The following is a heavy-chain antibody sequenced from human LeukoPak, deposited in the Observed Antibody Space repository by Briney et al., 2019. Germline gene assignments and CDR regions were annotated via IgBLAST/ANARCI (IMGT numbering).Heavy chain of an antibody. CDR2: IIPILGIA. CDR3: ARDLATIFGVVKAFDI. J-gene: IGHJ3*02. CDR1: GGTFSSYA. V-gene: IGHV1-69*04. D-gene: IGHD3-3*01. Sequence: ASVKVSCKASGGTFSSYAISWVRQAPGQGLEWMGRIIPILGIANYAQKFQGRVTITADKSTSTAYMELSSLRSGDTAVYYCARDLATIFGVVKAFDIWGQGTMVTVSS.